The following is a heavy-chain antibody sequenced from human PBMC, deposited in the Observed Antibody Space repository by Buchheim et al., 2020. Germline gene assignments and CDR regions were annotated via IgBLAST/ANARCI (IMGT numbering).Heavy chain of an antibody. CDR1: GGSISSGDYY. J-gene: IGHJ6*02. Sequence: QVQLQESGPGLVKPSQTLSLTCTVSGGSISSGDYYWSWISQPPGKGLEWIGYIYYSGSNYYNPPLKSRVTISVDTSKNQFSLKLSSVTAADTAVYYCARDLGYCSGGSCYDRLYYYGMDVWGQGTT. D-gene: IGHD2-15*01. CDR3: ARDLGYCSGGSCYDRLYYYGMDV. CDR2: IYYSGSN. V-gene: IGHV4-30-4*01.